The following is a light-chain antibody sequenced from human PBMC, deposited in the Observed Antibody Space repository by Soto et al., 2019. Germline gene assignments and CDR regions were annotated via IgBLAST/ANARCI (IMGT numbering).Light chain of an antibody. Sequence: QSVLTQAPSASGTPGQRVTISCSGSSSSIGSNTVSWYQQVPGTAHNLLIYSNDQRPSGFPDRFSDSKSGTSASLAIGGRQSEDEADNNCAAWDGSLNGCVFGGGTKLTAL. J-gene: IGLJ3*02. CDR1: SSSIGSNT. CDR3: AAWDGSLNGCV. V-gene: IGLV1-44*01. CDR2: SND.